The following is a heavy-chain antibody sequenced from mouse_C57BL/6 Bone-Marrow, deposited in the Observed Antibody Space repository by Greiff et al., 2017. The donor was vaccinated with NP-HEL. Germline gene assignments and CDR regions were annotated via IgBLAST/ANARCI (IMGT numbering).Heavy chain of an antibody. D-gene: IGHD1-1*01. J-gene: IGHJ3*01. V-gene: IGHV5-12*01. Sequence: EVMLVESGGGLVQPGGSLKLSCAASGFTFSDYYMYWVRQTPEKRLEWVAYISNGGGSTYYPDTVKGRFTISRDNAKNTLYLQMSRLKAEDTAMYYCARPLLQRGVFAYWGQGTLVTVSA. CDR1: GFTFSDYY. CDR3: ARPLLQRGVFAY. CDR2: ISNGGGST.